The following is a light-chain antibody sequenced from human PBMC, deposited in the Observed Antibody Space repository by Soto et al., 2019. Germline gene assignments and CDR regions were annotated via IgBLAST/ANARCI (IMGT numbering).Light chain of an antibody. Sequence: QSALTQPPSASGCTGQSITISCTGTSRDVGGYNYVSWYQQHPGKAPKLIIHEVNKRPSGVPDRFSGSKCGNTASLHVPGRQAEDEAAYYCSSYAGSNILVYGEGTQLTVL. J-gene: IGLJ2*01. V-gene: IGLV2-8*01. CDR3: SSYAGSNILV. CDR1: SRDVGGYNY. CDR2: EVN.